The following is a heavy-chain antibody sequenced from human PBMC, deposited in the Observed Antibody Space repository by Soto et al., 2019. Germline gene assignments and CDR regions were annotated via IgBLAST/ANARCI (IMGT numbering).Heavy chain of an antibody. V-gene: IGHV1-2*04. D-gene: IGHD2-2*01. CDR3: ARDRGGYWSSTSCPGAFDI. CDR1: GYTFTGYY. J-gene: IGHJ3*02. CDR2: INPNSGGT. Sequence: ASVKVSCKASGYTFTGYYMHWVRQAPGQGLEWMGWINPNSGGTNYAQKFQGWVTMTRDTSISTAYMELSRLRSDDTAVYYCARDRGGYWSSTSCPGAFDIWGQGTMVTVSS.